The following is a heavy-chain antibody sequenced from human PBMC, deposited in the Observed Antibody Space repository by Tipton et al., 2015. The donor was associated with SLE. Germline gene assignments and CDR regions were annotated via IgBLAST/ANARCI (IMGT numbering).Heavy chain of an antibody. Sequence: TLSLTCAVYGVSFSGYYCSLIRQPPGNGLEWIGEINHSGSTNYNPSLKSRVTISVDTSKNQFSLNLTSVTAADTAVYYCARVGYDFWSGYYDWGQGTLVTVST. J-gene: IGHJ4*02. V-gene: IGHV4-34*01. CDR2: INHSGST. CDR3: ARVGYDFWSGYYD. CDR1: GVSFSGYY. D-gene: IGHD3-3*01.